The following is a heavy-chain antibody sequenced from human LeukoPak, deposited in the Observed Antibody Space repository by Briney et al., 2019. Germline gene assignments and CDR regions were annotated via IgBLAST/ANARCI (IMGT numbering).Heavy chain of an antibody. CDR3: ARDNGDYVSDFFDY. CDR2: IYHSGST. Sequence: SETLSLTCTVSGYSISSGYYWGWIRQPPGKGLEWIGSIYHSGSTYYNPSLKSRVTISVDTSKNQFSLKLSSVTAADTAVYYCARDNGDYVSDFFDYWGQGTLVTVSS. V-gene: IGHV4-38-2*02. CDR1: GYSISSGYY. J-gene: IGHJ4*02. D-gene: IGHD4-17*01.